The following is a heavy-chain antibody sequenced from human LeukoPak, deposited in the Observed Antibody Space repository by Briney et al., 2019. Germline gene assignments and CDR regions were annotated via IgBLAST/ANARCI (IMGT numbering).Heavy chain of an antibody. D-gene: IGHD3-10*01. Sequence: GGSLRLSCVDSGFTFTNAWMSWVRQAPGKGLKWIGRIKSKTDGETTNYAEPVRGRFTISRDDSKSAVYLQMNSLKIEDTAVYYCTTDLGTYYHGSQRLIPIDYWGQGTLVTVSS. V-gene: IGHV3-15*01. CDR3: TTDLGTYYHGSQRLIPIDY. CDR2: IKSKTDGETT. CDR1: GFTFTNAW. J-gene: IGHJ4*02.